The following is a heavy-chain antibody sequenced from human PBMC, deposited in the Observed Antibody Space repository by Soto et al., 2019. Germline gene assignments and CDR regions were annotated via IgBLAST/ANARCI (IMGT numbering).Heavy chain of an antibody. CDR1: GYTFTSYG. CDR3: ARGVRDSSWSYYFDY. D-gene: IGHD6-13*01. CDR2: ISAYNGNT. V-gene: IGHV1-18*01. J-gene: IGHJ4*02. Sequence: ASVKVSCKASGYTFTSYGISWVRQAPGQGLEWMGWISAYNGNTNYAQKLQGRVTMTTDTSTSTAYMELRSLRSDDTAVYYCARGVRDSSWSYYFDYWGQGTLVTVSS.